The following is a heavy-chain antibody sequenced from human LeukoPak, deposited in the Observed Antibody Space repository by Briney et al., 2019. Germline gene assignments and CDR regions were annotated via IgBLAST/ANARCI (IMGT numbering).Heavy chain of an antibody. CDR1: GFTFSPYG. J-gene: IGHJ4*02. V-gene: IGHV3-30*02. CDR3: AKAVSYVFDY. Sequence: GGSLRLSCAASGFTFSPYGMHWVRQAPGKGLEWVAFIQYDGSATYYADSVKGRFTISRDNSKNTLYLQMNSLRAEDTAVYYCAKAVSYVFDYWGQGTLVTVSS. CDR2: IQYDGSAT. D-gene: IGHD3-16*01.